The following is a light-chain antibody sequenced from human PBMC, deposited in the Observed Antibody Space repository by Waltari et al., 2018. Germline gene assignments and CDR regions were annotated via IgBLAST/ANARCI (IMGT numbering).Light chain of an antibody. V-gene: IGLV2-14*03. Sequence: QSALTQPASVSGSPGQSITISCTGTSSDIGCYDYVSWYQQHPCKAPKLMIYDIIKRPSGVSDRFSGSKSGNTAPLTISGLQAEDEADYYCSSYAPSSTVFGGGTKLTVL. CDR2: DII. CDR3: SSYAPSSTV. J-gene: IGLJ2*01. CDR1: SSDIGCYDY.